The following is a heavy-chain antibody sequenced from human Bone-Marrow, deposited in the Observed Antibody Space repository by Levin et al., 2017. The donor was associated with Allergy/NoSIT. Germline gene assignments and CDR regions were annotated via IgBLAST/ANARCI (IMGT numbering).Heavy chain of an antibody. D-gene: IGHD1-14*01. J-gene: IGHJ5*02. V-gene: IGHV4-59*01. Sequence: PSETLSLTCTVSGDSITSSYWNWIRQPPGKGLEWIGYVYYSGSTNYNPSLRSRVTISMDTSKNQFSLKLTSVTAADTAVYYCARRLQQGPEHGSLHNWLDPWGQGILVTVSS. CDR3: ARRLQQGPEHGSLHNWLDP. CDR1: GDSITSSY. CDR2: VYYSGST.